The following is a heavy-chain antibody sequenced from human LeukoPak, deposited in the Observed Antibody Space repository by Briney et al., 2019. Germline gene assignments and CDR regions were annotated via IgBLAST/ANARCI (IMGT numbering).Heavy chain of an antibody. CDR2: IYYSGST. CDR3: ARFEQWLVGYDY. J-gene: IGHJ4*02. CDR1: GGSISSYY. D-gene: IGHD6-19*01. Sequence: PSETLSLTCTVSGGSISSYYWSWIRQPPGKGLEWIGYIYYSGSTNYNPSLKSRVTILVDTSKNQFSLKLSSVTAADTAVYYCARFEQWLVGYDYWGQGTLVTVSS. V-gene: IGHV4-59*08.